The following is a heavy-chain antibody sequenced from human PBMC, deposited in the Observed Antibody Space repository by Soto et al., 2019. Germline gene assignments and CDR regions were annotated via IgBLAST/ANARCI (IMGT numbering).Heavy chain of an antibody. J-gene: IGHJ4*02. CDR3: ARSDGRY. CDR2: IYYSGST. Sequence: SETLSLTCTVSGGFIRSYYWSWIRQPPGKGLEWIGYIYYSGSTNYNPSLKSRVTISVDTSKNQFSLKLSSVTAADTAVYYCARSDGRYWGQGTLVTVS. CDR1: GGFIRSYY. V-gene: IGHV4-59*01.